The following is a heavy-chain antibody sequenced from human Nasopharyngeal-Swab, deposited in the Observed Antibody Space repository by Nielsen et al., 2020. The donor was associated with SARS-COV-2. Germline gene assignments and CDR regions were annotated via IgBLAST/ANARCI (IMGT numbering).Heavy chain of an antibody. V-gene: IGHV3-9*01. CDR3: AKEALPSSYYYYYMDV. CDR2: ISWNSGSI. D-gene: IGHD2-2*01. Sequence: GGSLRLSCAASGFTFDDYAMHWVRPAPGKGLEWVSGISWNSGSIGYADSVKGRFTISRDNAKNSLYLQMNSLRAEDTALYYCAKEALPSSYYYYYMDVWGKGTTVTVSS. CDR1: GFTFDDYA. J-gene: IGHJ6*03.